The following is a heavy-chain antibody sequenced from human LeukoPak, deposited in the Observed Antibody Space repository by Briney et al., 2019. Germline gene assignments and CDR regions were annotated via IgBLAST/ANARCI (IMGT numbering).Heavy chain of an antibody. CDR2: IIAHNGDT. CDR1: GYTFTSYG. V-gene: IGHV1-18*01. CDR3: ARDRGTVATYYYYYMDV. J-gene: IGHJ6*03. Sequence: GASVKVSCKASGYTFTSYGTSWVRQAPGQGLEWMGWIIAHNGDTSYEEKLQGRVTMTTDTSTSTAYMELRSLRSDDTAVYYCARDRGTVATYYYYYMDVWGKGTTVTVSS. D-gene: IGHD6-19*01.